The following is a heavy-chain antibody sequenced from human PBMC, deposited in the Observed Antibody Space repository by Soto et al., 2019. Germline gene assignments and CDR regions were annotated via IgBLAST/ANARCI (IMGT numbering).Heavy chain of an antibody. V-gene: IGHV1-69*01. CDR2: IIPMYGPA. CDR3: ARVTSMVRGVIDNWFDP. CDR1: GGTFSSYA. D-gene: IGHD3-10*01. Sequence: QVPLVQSGAKVKKPGSSVTVSCKASGGTFSSYAIHWVRQAPGQGLEWMGGIIPMYGPAKYAQRFQGRVTITADESTTTVYMELTSLTSQDTAVYYCARVTSMVRGVIDNWFDPWGHGTLVTVSS. J-gene: IGHJ5*02.